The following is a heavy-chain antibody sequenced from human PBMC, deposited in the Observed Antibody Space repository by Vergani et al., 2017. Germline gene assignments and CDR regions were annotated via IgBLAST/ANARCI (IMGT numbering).Heavy chain of an antibody. Sequence: QVQLQESGPGLVKPSQTLSLTCTVSGGSISSGSYYWSWIRQPAGKGLEGIGRIYTSGSTNYNPSLKSRVTMSVDTSKNQFSLKLSSVTAAATAVYYCSRAVASSSLRASYYYSYCMDVWDKGPTVTVSS. CDR3: SRAVASSSLRASYYYSYCMDV. J-gene: IGHJ6*03. CDR2: IYTSGST. D-gene: IGHD6-13*01. CDR1: GGSISSGSYY. V-gene: IGHV4-61*02.